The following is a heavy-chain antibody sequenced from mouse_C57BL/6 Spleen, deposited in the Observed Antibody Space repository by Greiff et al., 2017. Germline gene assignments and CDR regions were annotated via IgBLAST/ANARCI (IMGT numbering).Heavy chain of an antibody. CDR2: INPSNGGT. J-gene: IGHJ2*01. Sequence: QVQLQQPGTELVKPGASVKLSCKASGYTFTSYWMHWVKQRPGHGLEWLGNINPSNGGTNYNEKFKSKATLTVDKSSSTAYMQLSSLTSEDSAVYYCARWNYYGSSYDYWGQGTTLTVSS. CDR1: GYTFTSYW. V-gene: IGHV1-53*01. D-gene: IGHD1-1*01. CDR3: ARWNYYGSSYDY.